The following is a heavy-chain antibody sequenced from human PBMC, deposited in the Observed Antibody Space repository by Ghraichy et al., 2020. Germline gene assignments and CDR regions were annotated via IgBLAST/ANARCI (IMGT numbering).Heavy chain of an antibody. V-gene: IGHV3-30*02. CDR1: GFTFSNFG. D-gene: IGHD3-22*01. CDR3: VKDINDSSGYLDAFDI. J-gene: IGHJ3*02. CDR2: IRYDGGDQ. Sequence: GESLRLSCAASGFTFSNFGMHWVRQAPGKGLEWVTLIRYDGGDQYYADSVKGRFIISRDNSKNEMYLQMNSLRAEDTAIYYCVKDINDSSGYLDAFDIWGQWTMVTVSS.